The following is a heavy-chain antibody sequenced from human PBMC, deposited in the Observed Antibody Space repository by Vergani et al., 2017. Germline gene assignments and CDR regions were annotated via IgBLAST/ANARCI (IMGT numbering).Heavy chain of an antibody. Sequence: QVQLVQSGAEVKKPGASLKVSCKTSGFTLTNYYMHWVRLAPGQGLEWIGQISPRGESTSNTQKFLDRVTLTRDASTNTVYMEMSGLRSEDTAIYYCARDPASDMTLDYWGQGTLVTVSS. CDR2: ISPRGEST. J-gene: IGHJ4*02. V-gene: IGHV1-46*03. D-gene: IGHD6-25*01. CDR3: ARDPASDMTLDY. CDR1: GFTLTNYY.